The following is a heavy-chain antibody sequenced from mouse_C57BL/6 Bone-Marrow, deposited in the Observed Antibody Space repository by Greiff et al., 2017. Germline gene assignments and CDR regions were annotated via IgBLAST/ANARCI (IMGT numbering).Heavy chain of an antibody. Sequence: QVQLQQSGPELVKPGASVKISCKASGYAFSSSWMNWVKQRPGKGLEWIGRIYPGDGDTNYNGKFKGKATLTADKSSSTAYMQLSSLTSEDSAVYFCARVTTGARYFDVWGTGTTVTVSS. CDR2: IYPGDGDT. CDR3: ARVTTGARYFDV. J-gene: IGHJ1*03. D-gene: IGHD1-1*01. V-gene: IGHV1-82*01. CDR1: GYAFSSSW.